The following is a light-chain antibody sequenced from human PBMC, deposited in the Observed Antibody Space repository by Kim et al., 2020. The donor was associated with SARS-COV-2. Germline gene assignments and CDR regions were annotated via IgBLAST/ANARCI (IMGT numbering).Light chain of an antibody. CDR1: SSNVGNYNL. V-gene: IGLV2-23*02. CDR2: EVT. CDR3: CSYAGANTFV. J-gene: IGLJ1*01. Sequence: QSALTQPASVSGSPGQSITIYCTGTSSNVGNYNLVSWYQQHPGKAPKLMIFEVTKRPSGVSHRFSGSVSGNTASLTISGLQTEDEADYFCCSYAGANTFVFGTGTKVTVL.